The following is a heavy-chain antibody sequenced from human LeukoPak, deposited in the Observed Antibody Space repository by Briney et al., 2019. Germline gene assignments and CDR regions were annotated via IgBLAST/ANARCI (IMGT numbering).Heavy chain of an antibody. CDR1: GGSISSSSYY. CDR3: ARGLQLGLYYYGSGSFNRNDY. Sequence: SETLSLTCTVSGGSISSSSYYWGWIRQPPGKGLEWIGSIYYSGSTYYNPSLKSRVTISVDTSKNQFSLKLSSVTAADTAVYYCARGLQLGLYYYGSGSFNRNDYWGQGTLVTVSS. V-gene: IGHV4-39*01. D-gene: IGHD3-10*01. J-gene: IGHJ4*02. CDR2: IYYSGST.